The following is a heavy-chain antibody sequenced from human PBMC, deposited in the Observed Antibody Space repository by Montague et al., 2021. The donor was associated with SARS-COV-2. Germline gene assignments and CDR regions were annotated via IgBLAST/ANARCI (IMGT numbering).Heavy chain of an antibody. Sequence: SETLSLTCTVSGYSISTGYYWGWIRQPPGKGLEWIGSIYHGNIRHSASTHYNPSLQSRVTIPVDSSKNQISLVLSSVTGADTAVYYCAKGPGPYGANYGGGHWGPGTLVIISS. CDR1: GYSISTGYY. J-gene: IGHJ4*02. CDR2: IYHGNIRHSAST. CDR3: AKGPGPYGANYGGGH. D-gene: IGHD4-23*01. V-gene: IGHV4-38-2*02.